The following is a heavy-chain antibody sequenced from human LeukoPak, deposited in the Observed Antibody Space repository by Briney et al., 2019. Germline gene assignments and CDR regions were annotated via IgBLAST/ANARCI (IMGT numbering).Heavy chain of an antibody. CDR2: INTSGGHT. CDR3: ARGLERLDSNNYLSFAFDI. Sequence: ASVKVSCKASGYTFTDYYMHWVRQAPGQGLEWMGIINTSGGHTSYAQKFQGRVSMTRDTSTGTLYMDLSSLRFEDTAVYYCARGLERLDSNNYLSFAFDIWGQGTMVTVS. V-gene: IGHV1-46*01. J-gene: IGHJ3*02. D-gene: IGHD4-11*01. CDR1: GYTFTDYY.